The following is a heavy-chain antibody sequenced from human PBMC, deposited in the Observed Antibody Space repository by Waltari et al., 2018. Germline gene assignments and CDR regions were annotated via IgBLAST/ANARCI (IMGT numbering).Heavy chain of an antibody. J-gene: IGHJ4*02. Sequence: DVQLVESGGGLVQPGGSLKLSCAASGFTFSGSGLHWVRQASGKGREWIGRIRSRGNNYATEYAAPVKGRFTISRDDSKNTAYLQMNSLKTEDTAVYYCSYSLSTVITGTNYWGQGTLVTVSS. CDR3: SYSLSTVITGTNY. D-gene: IGHD4-17*01. CDR2: IRSRGNNYAT. CDR1: GFTFSGSG. V-gene: IGHV3-73*01.